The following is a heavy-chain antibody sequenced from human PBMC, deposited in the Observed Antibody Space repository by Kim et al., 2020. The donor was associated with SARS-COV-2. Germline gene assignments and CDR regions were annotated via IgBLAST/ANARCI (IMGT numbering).Heavy chain of an antibody. J-gene: IGHJ4*02. CDR2: INTNTGNP. Sequence: ASVKVSCKASGNTFTSYVMSWVRQAPGQGLEWMGWINTNTGNPTYARDFTGRFVFSLDTSVSTAYLQISSLKAEDSGVYYCARAVGSSNWEIGYWGQGTLVTVSS. D-gene: IGHD2-2*01. CDR1: GNTFTSYV. CDR3: ARAVGSSNWEIGY. V-gene: IGHV7-4-1*02.